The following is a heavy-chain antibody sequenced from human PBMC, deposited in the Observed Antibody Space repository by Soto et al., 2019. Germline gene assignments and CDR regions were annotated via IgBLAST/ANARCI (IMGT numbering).Heavy chain of an antibody. V-gene: IGHV2-70*01. CDR2: IDWDDDK. CDR1: GFSLSTSGMC. J-gene: IGHJ6*02. Sequence: SGPTLVNPTQTLTRTCTFSGFSLSTSGMCVSWIRQPPGKALEWLALIDWDDDKYYSTSLKTRLTISKDTSKNQVVLTMPNMDPVDTATYYCARMGTTMYYPYYYGMDVWGQGTTVTVSS. D-gene: IGHD3-10*01. CDR3: ARMGTTMYYPYYYGMDV.